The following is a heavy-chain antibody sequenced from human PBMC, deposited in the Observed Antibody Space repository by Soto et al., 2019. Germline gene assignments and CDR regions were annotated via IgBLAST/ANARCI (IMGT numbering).Heavy chain of an antibody. Sequence: EVQLLESGGGLVQSGGSLRLSCAGTGFTFSSYGMSWVRQAPGKGLEWVSTIRGSAGNANYADSVKGRFTISRDDSTNTVHLQMNSLRPDDTAVYYCAKHLWFGESVFDPWGQGTLVVVSS. J-gene: IGHJ5*02. CDR3: AKHLWFGESVFDP. D-gene: IGHD3-10*01. CDR1: GFTFSSYG. CDR2: IRGSAGNA. V-gene: IGHV3-23*01.